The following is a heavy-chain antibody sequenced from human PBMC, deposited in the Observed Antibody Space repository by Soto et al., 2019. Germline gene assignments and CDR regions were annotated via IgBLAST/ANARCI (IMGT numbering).Heavy chain of an antibody. CDR2: MNPNSGNT. Sequence: ASVKVSCKASGYTFTSYDINWVRQATGQGLEWMGWMNPNSGNTGYAQKFQGRVTMTRNTSISTAYMELSSLRSEDTAVYYCARGPIYPIETCYMDVWGKGTTVTVSS. J-gene: IGHJ6*03. V-gene: IGHV1-8*01. D-gene: IGHD2-2*02. CDR1: GYTFTSYD. CDR3: ARGPIYPIETCYMDV.